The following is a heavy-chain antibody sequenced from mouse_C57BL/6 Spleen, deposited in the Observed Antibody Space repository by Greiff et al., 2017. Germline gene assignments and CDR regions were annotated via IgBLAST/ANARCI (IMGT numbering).Heavy chain of an antibody. D-gene: IGHD1-1*01. J-gene: IGHJ1*03. CDR3: ARRGFATVVARYWYFDV. Sequence: EVQLVESGPVLVKPGASVKMSCKASGYTFTDYYMNWVKQSHGKSLEWIGVINPYNGGTSYNQKFKGKATLTVDKSSSTAYMELNSLTSEDSAVYYCARRGFATVVARYWYFDVWGTGTTVTVSS. CDR2: INPYNGGT. CDR1: GYTFTDYY. V-gene: IGHV1-19*01.